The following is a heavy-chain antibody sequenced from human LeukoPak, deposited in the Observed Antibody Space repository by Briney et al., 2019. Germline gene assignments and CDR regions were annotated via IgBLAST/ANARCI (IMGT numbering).Heavy chain of an antibody. V-gene: IGHV3-48*01. D-gene: IGHD3-9*01. CDR2: ISSNSRTT. CDR3: ARGPHEDATSYSFS. CDR1: GFIFSTYG. Sequence: PGGSLGLSCEASGFIFSTYGMTWVRQAPGKGLEWISYISSNSRTTAYADSVRGRFTISRDNAKNSLSLQINRLRADDTGVYYCARGPHEDATSYSFSWGQGTQVTVSS. J-gene: IGHJ5*02.